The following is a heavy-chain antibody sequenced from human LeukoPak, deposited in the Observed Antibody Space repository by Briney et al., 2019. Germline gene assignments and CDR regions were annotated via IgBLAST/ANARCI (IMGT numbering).Heavy chain of an antibody. V-gene: IGHV3-7*01. Sequence: PGGSLRLSCTVSGFTVSSNSMSWVRQAPGKGLEWVANIKQDGSEKYYVDSVKGRFTISRDNAKNSLYLQMTSLRAEDTAVYYCARDGDTSGYSDWGQGTLVTVSS. CDR1: GFTVSSNS. J-gene: IGHJ4*02. CDR2: IKQDGSEK. CDR3: ARDGDTSGYSD. D-gene: IGHD3-22*01.